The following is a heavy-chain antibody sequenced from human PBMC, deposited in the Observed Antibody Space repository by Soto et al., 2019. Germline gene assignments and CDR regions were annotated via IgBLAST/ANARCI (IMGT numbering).Heavy chain of an antibody. J-gene: IGHJ6*02. CDR1: GDSVSSNSAG. V-gene: IGHV6-1*01. CDR2: TYYKSKWNN. Sequence: SPTLSLTCVISGDSVSSNSAGWNWIRQSPSRGLEWLGRTYYKSKWNNDYALSVKSRITINPDTSKNQFSLHLYSVPPQDTAVYYCTGITWFRGMDVWGQGTPVTVSS. D-gene: IGHD3-10*01. CDR3: TGITWFRGMDV.